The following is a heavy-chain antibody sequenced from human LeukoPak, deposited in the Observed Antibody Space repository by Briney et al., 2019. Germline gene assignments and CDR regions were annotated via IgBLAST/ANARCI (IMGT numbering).Heavy chain of an antibody. CDR2: ISYGGSNK. J-gene: IGHJ4*02. Sequence: GRSLRLSCAASGFTFSSYAMHWVRQAPGKGLEWVAVISYGGSNKYYADSVKGRFTISRDNSKNTLYLQMNSLRAEDTAVYYCARVAYGSGSYYPYFDYWGQGTLVTVSS. V-gene: IGHV3-30-3*01. D-gene: IGHD3-10*01. CDR3: ARVAYGSGSYYPYFDY. CDR1: GFTFSSYA.